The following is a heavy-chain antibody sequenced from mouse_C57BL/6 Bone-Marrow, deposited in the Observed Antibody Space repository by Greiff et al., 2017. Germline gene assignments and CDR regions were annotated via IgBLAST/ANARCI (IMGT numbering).Heavy chain of an antibody. D-gene: IGHD2-4*01. V-gene: IGHV5-17*01. CDR2: ISSGSSTI. Sequence: EVMLVESGGGLVKPGGSLKLSCAASGFTFSDYGMHWVRQAPEKGLEWVAYISSGSSTIYYADTVKGRFTLSRDNAKNTLFLQMTSLRSEDTAMYYCARRMITPYYAMDYWGQGTSVTVSS. J-gene: IGHJ4*01. CDR1: GFTFSDYG. CDR3: ARRMITPYYAMDY.